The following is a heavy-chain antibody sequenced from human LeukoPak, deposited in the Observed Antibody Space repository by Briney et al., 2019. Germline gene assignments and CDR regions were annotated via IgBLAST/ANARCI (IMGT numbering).Heavy chain of an antibody. CDR3: AKHLGSHSFLFYYMDV. CDR2: LSGSGTAT. CDR1: QFTFSRFA. J-gene: IGHJ6*03. V-gene: IGHV3-23*01. Sequence: GGSLRLSCEASQFTFSRFAMSWIRQAPGTGLEWVSTLSGSGTATYYADSVKGRFTTSRDNSKDTLYLQMDNLRADDTAVYYCAKHLGSHSFLFYYMDVWGTGTSVIVS. D-gene: IGHD2-21*01.